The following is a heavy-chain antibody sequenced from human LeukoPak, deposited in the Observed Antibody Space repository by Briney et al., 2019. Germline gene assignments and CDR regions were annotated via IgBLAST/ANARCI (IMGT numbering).Heavy chain of an antibody. CDR3: ARASRSLGVSSGYYPDY. CDR2: IYYSGST. J-gene: IGHJ4*02. V-gene: IGHV4-59*01. CDR1: GGSISSYY. Sequence: SGTLSLTCTVSGGSISSYYWSWIRQPPGKGLEWIGYIYYSGSTNYNPSLKSRVTISVDTSKNQFSLKLSSVTAADTAVYYCARASRSLGVSSGYYPDYWGQGTLVTVSS. D-gene: IGHD3-22*01.